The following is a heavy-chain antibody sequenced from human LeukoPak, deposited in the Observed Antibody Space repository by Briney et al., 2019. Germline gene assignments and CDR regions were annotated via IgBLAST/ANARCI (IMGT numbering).Heavy chain of an antibody. CDR1: GYTFTSYG. Sequence: WASVKVSCKASGYTFTSYGISWVRQAPGQGLEWMGWISAYNGNTNYAQKLQGRVTMTTDTSTSTAYMELRSLRSDDTAVYYCARDRCDFWSGYYKPNWFDPWGQGTLVTVSS. CDR3: ARDRCDFWSGYYKPNWFDP. D-gene: IGHD3-3*01. J-gene: IGHJ5*02. V-gene: IGHV1-18*01. CDR2: ISAYNGNT.